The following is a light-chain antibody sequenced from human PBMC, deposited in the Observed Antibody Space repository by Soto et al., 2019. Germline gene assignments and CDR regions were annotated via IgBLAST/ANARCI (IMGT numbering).Light chain of an antibody. Sequence: EIALTQSPATLSLSPGARATLPCMASQGVSSFVAWFQQKPGQAPRLLIYGVSTRAAGTPARRGGSGAGTEFTSTSRGLQSEDCADYYFQRYHNWPRTFGQGTKVDI. CDR3: QRYHNWPRT. V-gene: IGKV3-15*01. CDR1: QGVSSF. CDR2: GVS. J-gene: IGKJ1*01.